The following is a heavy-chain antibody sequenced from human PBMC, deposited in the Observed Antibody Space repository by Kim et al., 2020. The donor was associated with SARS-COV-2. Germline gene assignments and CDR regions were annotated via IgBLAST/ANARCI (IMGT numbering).Heavy chain of an antibody. Sequence: GGSLRLSCAASGFTFSSYSMNWVRQAPGKGLEWVSYISSSSSTIYYADSVKGRFTISRDNAKNSLYLQMNSLRDEDTAVYYCARDDGPITMVRGVNWFDPWGQGTLVTVSS. CDR1: GFTFSSYS. V-gene: IGHV3-48*02. CDR3: ARDDGPITMVRGVNWFDP. CDR2: ISSSSSTI. D-gene: IGHD3-10*01. J-gene: IGHJ5*02.